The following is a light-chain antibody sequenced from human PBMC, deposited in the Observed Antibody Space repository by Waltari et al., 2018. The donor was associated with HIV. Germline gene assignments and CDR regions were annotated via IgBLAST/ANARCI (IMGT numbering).Light chain of an antibody. J-gene: IGKJ2*01. Sequence: DIVMTQSPDSLAVSLGERATINCKSSQSVLNSSSNKNSLAWYQQQSGQPPNLLIYWASTRESGFPERFSGSGSGTDFTLTISSLQAADVAVYYCQQHYTSPYTFGQGTKLEIK. CDR2: WAS. CDR1: QSVLNSSSNKNS. V-gene: IGKV4-1*01. CDR3: QQHYTSPYT.